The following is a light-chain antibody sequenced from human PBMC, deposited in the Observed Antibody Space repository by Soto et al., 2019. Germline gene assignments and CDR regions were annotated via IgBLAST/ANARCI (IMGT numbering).Light chain of an antibody. Sequence: EIVLTQSPGTLSVSPGERATLSCRASQSLSSSFLAWYQQKPGQAPRVVIYGASTRATGIPERFSGSGSGTDFTLTISRLEPEDFAVYYCQQYGRSPFTFGPGTKVDIK. CDR1: QSLSSSF. J-gene: IGKJ3*01. CDR3: QQYGRSPFT. V-gene: IGKV3-20*01. CDR2: GAS.